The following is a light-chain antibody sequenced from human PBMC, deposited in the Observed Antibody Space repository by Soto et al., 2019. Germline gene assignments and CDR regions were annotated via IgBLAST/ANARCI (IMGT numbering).Light chain of an antibody. Sequence: EIVLTQSPGTLSLSPGERATLSCRASQTVSNNYLAWYQQKPGQAPRLLIYGASNRGTGIPDRFSGSGSGTDFTLTISRLEPEDFAAYYCQQYGSSPFTFGPGTTVDIK. CDR1: QTVSNNY. CDR3: QQYGSSPFT. J-gene: IGKJ3*01. CDR2: GAS. V-gene: IGKV3-20*01.